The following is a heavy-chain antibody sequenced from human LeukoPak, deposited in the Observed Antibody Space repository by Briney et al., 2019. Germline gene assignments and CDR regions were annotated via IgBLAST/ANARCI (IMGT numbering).Heavy chain of an antibody. Sequence: PSETLSLTCAVYGVSVSGYYWSWIRQPPGKGLEWIGEINHSGSTNYNPSLKSRVTISVDTSKNQFSLRLSSVTAADTAVYYCARASIGFAFDIWGQGTMVTVSS. J-gene: IGHJ3*02. V-gene: IGHV4-34*01. CDR1: GVSVSGYY. CDR3: ARASIGFAFDI. D-gene: IGHD3-22*01. CDR2: INHSGST.